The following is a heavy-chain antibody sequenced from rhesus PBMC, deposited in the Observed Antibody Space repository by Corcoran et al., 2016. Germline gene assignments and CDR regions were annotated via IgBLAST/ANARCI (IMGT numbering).Heavy chain of an antibody. V-gene: IGHV4-173*01. CDR1: GDSVSTCW. CDR3: AKVNGGD. CDR2: ISAGGGTT. J-gene: IGHJ4*01. D-gene: IGHD3-34*01. Sequence: QLQLQESGPGLVKPSETLSLTCAVSGDSVSTCWWSWSRHPPGKGLEWIGRISAGGGTTSYNLSLKSRVTISIDTSKNQFSLKLSSMTAADTAVYYCAKVNGGDWGQGILVTVPS.